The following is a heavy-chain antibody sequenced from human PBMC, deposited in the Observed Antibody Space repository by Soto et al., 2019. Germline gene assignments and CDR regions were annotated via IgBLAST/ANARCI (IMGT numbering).Heavy chain of an antibody. CDR3: TKDLDKAAAGIGYFFDY. D-gene: IGHD6-13*01. J-gene: IGHJ4*02. Sequence: QVHLVESGGGLVKPGGSLRLSCAGSGFTLSGYYMSWIRQAPGKGLEWVSYVSGSGATTYYADSVKGRFTISRDNSKNTLYLQMNSLRAEDTAVYYCTKDLDKAAAGIGYFFDYWGQGTLVTVSS. CDR2: VSGSGATT. V-gene: IGHV3-11*01. CDR1: GFTLSGYY.